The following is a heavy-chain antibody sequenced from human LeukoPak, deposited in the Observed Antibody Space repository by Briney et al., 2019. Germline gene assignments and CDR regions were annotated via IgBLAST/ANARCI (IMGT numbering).Heavy chain of an antibody. V-gene: IGHV1-69*13. D-gene: IGHD3-22*01. CDR1: GYTFTGYY. J-gene: IGHJ4*02. Sequence: SVKVSCKASGYTFTGYYMHWVRQAPGQGLEWMGGIIPIFRTANYAQKFQGRVTITADESTSTAYMELSSLRSEDTAVYYCARALRYYSDSSGYAFDYWGQGTLVTVSS. CDR3: ARALRYYSDSSGYAFDY. CDR2: IIPIFRTA.